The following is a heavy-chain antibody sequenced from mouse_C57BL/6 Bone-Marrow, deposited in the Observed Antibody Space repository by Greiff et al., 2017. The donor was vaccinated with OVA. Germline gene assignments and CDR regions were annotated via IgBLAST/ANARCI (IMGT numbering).Heavy chain of an antibody. V-gene: IGHV10-3*01. CDR2: IRSKSSNYAT. J-gene: IGHJ1*03. D-gene: IGHD1-1*01. Sequence: EVKVEESGGGLVQPKGSLKLSCAASGFTFNTYAMHWVRQAPGKGLEWVARIRSKSSNYATYYADSVKDRFTISRDDSQSMLYLQMNNLKTEDTAMYYCVRDRYYGSSYWYFDVWGTGTTVTVSS. CDR3: VRDRYYGSSYWYFDV. CDR1: GFTFNTYA.